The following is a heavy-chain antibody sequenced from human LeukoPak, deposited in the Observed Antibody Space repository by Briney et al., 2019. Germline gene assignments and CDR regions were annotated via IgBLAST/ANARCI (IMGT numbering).Heavy chain of an antibody. CDR2: ISGSGGST. CDR1: GFTFSNYA. J-gene: IGHJ3*02. D-gene: IGHD4-17*01. CDR3: AKDRDYGDHSIDAFDI. V-gene: IGHV3-23*01. Sequence: PGGSLRLSCAGSGFTFSNYAMSWVRQAPGKGLEWVSAISGSGGSTYYADSVKGRFTISRDNSKNTLYLQMNSLRAEDTAVYYCAKDRDYGDHSIDAFDIWGQGTMVTVSS.